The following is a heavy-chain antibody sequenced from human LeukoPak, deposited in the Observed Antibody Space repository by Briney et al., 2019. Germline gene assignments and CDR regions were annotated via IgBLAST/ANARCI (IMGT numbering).Heavy chain of an antibody. CDR2: ISGSGGST. J-gene: IGHJ4*02. D-gene: IGHD3-16*02. CDR1: GFTFSSYA. Sequence: GGSLRLSCAASGFTFSSYAMSWVRQAPGKGLEWVSAISGSGGSTYYADSVKGRFTISRDNSKNTLYLQMNSLRAEDTAVYYCAKAEGLRLGELXXXPFDYWGQGTLVTVSS. V-gene: IGHV3-23*01. CDR3: AKAEGLRLGELXXXPFDY.